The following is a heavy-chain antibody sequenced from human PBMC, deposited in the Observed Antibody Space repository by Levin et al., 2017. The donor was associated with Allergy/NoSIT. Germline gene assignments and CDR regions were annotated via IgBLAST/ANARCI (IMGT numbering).Heavy chain of an antibody. J-gene: IGHJ4*02. V-gene: IGHV4-30-4*01. CDR1: GGSISSGDYY. D-gene: IGHD2-2*01. CDR3: ARSIVVVPAAYYFFDY. Sequence: SQTLSLTCTVSGGSISSGDYYWSWIRQPPGKGLEWIGYIYNSGSTYYNPSLKSRVTISVDTSKNQFSLKLSSVTAADTAVYYCARSIVVVPAAYYFFDYWGQGTLVTVSS. CDR2: IYNSGST.